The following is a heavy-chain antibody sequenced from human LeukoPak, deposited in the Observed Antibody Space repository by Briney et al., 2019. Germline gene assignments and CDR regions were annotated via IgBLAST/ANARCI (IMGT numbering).Heavy chain of an antibody. CDR1: GGSISSYY. Sequence: SETLSLSCTVSGGSISSYYWSWIRQPPGKGLEWIGYIYYSGSTNYNPSLKSRVTISVDTSKNQFSLKLSSVTAADTAVYYCARVTSDAFDIWGQGTMVTVSS. CDR2: IYYSGST. CDR3: ARVTSDAFDI. J-gene: IGHJ3*02. V-gene: IGHV4-59*01.